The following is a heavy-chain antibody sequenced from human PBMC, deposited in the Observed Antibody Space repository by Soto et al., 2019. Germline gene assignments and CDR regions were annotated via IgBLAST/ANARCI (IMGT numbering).Heavy chain of an antibody. CDR1: GFTFSSYG. CDR3: AKTLLWFGELWGDAFDI. V-gene: IGHV3-30*18. D-gene: IGHD3-10*01. CDR2: ISYDGSNK. Sequence: QSGGSLRLSCAASGFTFSSYGMHWVRQAPGKGLEWVAVISYDGSNKYYADSVKGRFTISRDNSKNTLYLQMNSLRAEDTAVYYCAKTLLWFGELWGDAFDIWGQGTMVTVSS. J-gene: IGHJ3*02.